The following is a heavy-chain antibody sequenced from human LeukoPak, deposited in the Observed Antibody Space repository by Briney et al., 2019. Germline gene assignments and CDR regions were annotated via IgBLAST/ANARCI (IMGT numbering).Heavy chain of an antibody. V-gene: IGHV3-48*01. CDR2: ISSSGSTK. CDR3: ARGGLPLMGY. CDR1: GITFSSYS. Sequence: GSLRLSCGASGITFSSYSMNWVRQAPGKGLEWVSYISSSGSTKYYADSVKGRFTISRDNARNSLYLQMNSLRAGDPAVYFCARGGLPLMGYWGQGTLVTVSS. D-gene: IGHD3-16*01. J-gene: IGHJ4*02.